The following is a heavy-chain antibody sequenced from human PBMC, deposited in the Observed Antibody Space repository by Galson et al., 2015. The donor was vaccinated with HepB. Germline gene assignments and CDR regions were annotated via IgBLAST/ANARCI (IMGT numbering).Heavy chain of an antibody. V-gene: IGHV5-51*03. CDR1: GYSFTNYW. D-gene: IGHD1-1*01. J-gene: IGHJ4*02. CDR3: ARAPSYNSNPFYFDS. Sequence: QSGAEVTKPGESLKISCKGSGYSFTNYWIGWVRQMPGKGLEYMGIIYPGDSDTRYSPSFQGQVTISADKSITTAYLQWCGLKASDTAIYFCARAPSYNSNPFYFDSWGQGTLVTVSS. CDR2: IYPGDSDT.